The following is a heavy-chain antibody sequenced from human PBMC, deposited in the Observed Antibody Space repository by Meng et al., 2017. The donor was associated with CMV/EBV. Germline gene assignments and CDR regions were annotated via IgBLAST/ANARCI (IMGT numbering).Heavy chain of an antibody. D-gene: IGHD6-6*01. J-gene: IGHJ4*02. CDR3: ARAGSSSSSAGIDY. V-gene: IGHV1-69*02. CDR2: IIPILGIA. CDR1: GGTFSSYT. Sequence: SVKVSCKASGGTFSSYTISWVRQAPGQGLEWMGRIIPILGIANYAQKFQGRVTITADKSTSTAYMELSSLRSEDTAVYYCARAGSSSSSAGIDYWGQGTLVTVSS.